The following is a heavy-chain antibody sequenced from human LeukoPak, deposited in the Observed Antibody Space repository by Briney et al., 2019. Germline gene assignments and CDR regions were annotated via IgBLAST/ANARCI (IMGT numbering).Heavy chain of an antibody. CDR1: GYTFTSYY. Sequence: ASVKVSCKASGYTFTSYYMHWVRQAPGQGLEWMGIINPSGGSTSYARKFQGRVTMTRDTSTSTVYMELSSLRSEDTAVYYCARGSYYGSGSFPSIDYWGQGTLVTVSS. J-gene: IGHJ4*02. D-gene: IGHD3-10*01. CDR3: ARGSYYGSGSFPSIDY. V-gene: IGHV1-46*01. CDR2: INPSGGST.